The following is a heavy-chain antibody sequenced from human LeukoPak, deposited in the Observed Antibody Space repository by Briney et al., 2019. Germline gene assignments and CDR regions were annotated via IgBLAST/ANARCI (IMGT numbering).Heavy chain of an antibody. D-gene: IGHD3-10*01. J-gene: IGHJ4*02. Sequence: HPGGSLRLSCAASGFKFNTYGMYRVRPAPGKGLEGLAFNWYDGSEKQYADSVKGRFTVSRDNSKNTLYLEMDRLRAEDTGVYYCARDRNYAAGSENPLLGHWGQGTRVTVSS. CDR1: GFKFNTYG. CDR3: ARDRNYAAGSENPLLGH. V-gene: IGHV3-33*07. CDR2: NWYDGSEK.